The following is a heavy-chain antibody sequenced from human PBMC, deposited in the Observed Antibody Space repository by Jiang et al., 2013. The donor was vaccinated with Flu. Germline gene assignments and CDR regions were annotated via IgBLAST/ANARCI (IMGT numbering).Heavy chain of an antibody. V-gene: IGHV3-23*01. D-gene: IGHD2/OR15-2a*01. CDR1: GFTFRNYA. CDR3: AKSPFVEYYNYPDY. CDR2: ITGSGGRT. J-gene: IGHJ4*02. Sequence: LAQPGGSLRLSCTASGFTFRNYAMSWVRQAPGKGLEWVATITGSGGRTEYGDSVKGRFTISRDNSKNTLYLQMNSLRVEDTALYYCAKSPFVEYYNYPDYWGQGTLLTVSS.